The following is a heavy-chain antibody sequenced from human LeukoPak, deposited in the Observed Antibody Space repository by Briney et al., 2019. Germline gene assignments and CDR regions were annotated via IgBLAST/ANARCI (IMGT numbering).Heavy chain of an antibody. V-gene: IGHV3-23*01. D-gene: IGHD3-22*01. CDR2: ISGSGGST. CDR3: AKDQGVVTDYDSSGYPADAFDI. Sequence: GGSLRLSCAASGFTFSSYAMSWVRQAPGKGLEWVSAISGSGGSTYYADSVKGRFTISRDNSKNTLYLQMNSLRAEDTAVYYCAKDQGVVTDYDSSGYPADAFDIWGQGTMVTVSS. J-gene: IGHJ3*02. CDR1: GFTFSSYA.